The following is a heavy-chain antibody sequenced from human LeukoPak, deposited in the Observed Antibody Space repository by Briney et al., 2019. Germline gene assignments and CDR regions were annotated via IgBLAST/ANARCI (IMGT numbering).Heavy chain of an antibody. V-gene: IGHV3-30-3*01. Sequence: GGSLRLSCAASGFTFSSYAMHWVRQAPGKGLEWVAVISYDGSNKYYADSVKGRFTISRDNSKNTLYPQMNSLRAEDTAVYYCARGGVVVVAATLSLNYWGQGTLVTVSS. CDR3: ARGGVVVVAATLSLNY. CDR1: GFTFSSYA. CDR2: ISYDGSNK. D-gene: IGHD2-15*01. J-gene: IGHJ4*02.